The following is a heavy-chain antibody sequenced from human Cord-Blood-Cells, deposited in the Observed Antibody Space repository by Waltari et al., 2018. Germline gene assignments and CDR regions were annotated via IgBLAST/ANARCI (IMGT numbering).Heavy chain of an antibody. CDR1: GYSFTSYW. D-gene: IGHD3-10*01. CDR3: ARRGPKLLWFRELLNFDY. V-gene: IGHV5-51*01. CDR2: IYPGDSDT. J-gene: IGHJ4*02. Sequence: EVQLVQSGAEVKKPGASLKISCRGSGYSFTSYWIGWVRQLPGKGLEWMGIIYPGDSDTRYSPSFQGQVTISADKSISTAYLQWSSLKASDTAMYYCARRGPKLLWFRELLNFDYWGQGTLVTVSS.